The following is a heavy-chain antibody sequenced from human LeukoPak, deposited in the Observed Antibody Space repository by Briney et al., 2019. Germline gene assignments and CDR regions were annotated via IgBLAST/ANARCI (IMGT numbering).Heavy chain of an antibody. CDR1: GGSISSYY. J-gene: IGHJ4*02. D-gene: IGHD6-19*01. CDR2: MYYSGNT. V-gene: IGHV4-59*08. CDR3: ARAVSGRFDY. Sequence: SETLSLTCNVSGGSISSYYWSWIRQPPGKGLEWIGYMYYSGNTNYNPSLKSRVTTSVDSSKNQFSLKLSSVTAADTAIYYCARAVSGRFDYWGQGTLVTVSS.